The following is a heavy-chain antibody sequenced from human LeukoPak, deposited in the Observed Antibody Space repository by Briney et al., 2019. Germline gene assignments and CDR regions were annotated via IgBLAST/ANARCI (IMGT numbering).Heavy chain of an antibody. CDR1: GFTFSSYG. CDR2: ISYDGSNK. J-gene: IGHJ5*02. V-gene: IGHV3-30*03. CDR3: ARSPTGENWFDP. D-gene: IGHD1-14*01. Sequence: PGRSLRLSCAASGFTFSSYGMHWVRQAPGKGLEWVAVISYDGSNKYYADSVKGRFTISRDNSKNTLYLQMNSLRAEDTAVYYCARSPTGENWFDPWGQGTLVTVSS.